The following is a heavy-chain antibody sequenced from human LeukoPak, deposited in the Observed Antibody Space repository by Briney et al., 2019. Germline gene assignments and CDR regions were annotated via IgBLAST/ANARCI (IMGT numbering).Heavy chain of an antibody. V-gene: IGHV1-24*01. CDR3: ATATKTYDSSGYFFDY. J-gene: IGHJ4*02. CDR2: FDPEDGET. CDR1: GYTLTKLS. D-gene: IGHD3-22*01. Sequence: ASVKVSCKVSGYTLTKLSMHWVRRAPGKGLEWMGGFDPEDGETIYAQKFQGRVTMTEDTSTDTAYMELSSLRSEDTAVYYCATATKTYDSSGYFFDYWGQATLVTVSS.